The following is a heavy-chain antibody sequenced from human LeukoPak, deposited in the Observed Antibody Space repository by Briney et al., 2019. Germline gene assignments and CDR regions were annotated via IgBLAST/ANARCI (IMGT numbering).Heavy chain of an antibody. CDR2: IYYSGST. CDR1: GGSISINDYY. J-gene: IGHJ3*02. Sequence: SETLSLTCTVSGGSISINDYYWSWIRQTPGKGLEWIGYIYYSGSTYYNPSLKSRVTISVDTSKTQFSLKLTSVTAADTAVYYCARRFTMVRGARRDGFDIWGQGTMVTVSS. D-gene: IGHD3-10*01. V-gene: IGHV4-30-4*01. CDR3: ARRFTMVRGARRDGFDI.